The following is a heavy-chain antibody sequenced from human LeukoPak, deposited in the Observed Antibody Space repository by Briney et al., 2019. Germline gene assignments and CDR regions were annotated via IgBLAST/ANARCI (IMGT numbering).Heavy chain of an antibody. CDR2: IYYSGST. J-gene: IGHJ4*02. CDR3: ASALETAMDHFDY. V-gene: IGHV4-59*11. CDR1: GGSISSHY. Sequence: SETLSLTCTASGGSISSHYWSWIRQPPGKGLEWIGYIYYSGSTNYNPSLKSRVTISVDTSKNQFSLKLSSVTAADTAVYYCASALETAMDHFDYWGQGTLVTVSS. D-gene: IGHD5-18*01.